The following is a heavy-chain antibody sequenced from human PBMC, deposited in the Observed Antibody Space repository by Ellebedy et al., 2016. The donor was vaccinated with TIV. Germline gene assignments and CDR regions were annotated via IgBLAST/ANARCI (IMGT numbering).Heavy chain of an antibody. CDR3: AKGRGGGSDSSAPRYYFDY. D-gene: IGHD3-22*01. CDR1: GFTFSSYA. J-gene: IGHJ4*02. CDR2: ISNTGSRT. V-gene: IGHV3-23*01. Sequence: PGGSLRLSCAASGFTFSSYAMSWVRQAPGKGLEWVSTISNTGSRTYYADSVEGRFIIPRDNSKRTLFLQMNSLRAEDTALYYCAKGRGGGSDSSAPRYYFDYWGLGTLVTVSS.